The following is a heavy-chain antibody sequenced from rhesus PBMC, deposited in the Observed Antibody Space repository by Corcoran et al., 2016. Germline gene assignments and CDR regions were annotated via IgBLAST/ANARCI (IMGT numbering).Heavy chain of an antibody. D-gene: IGHD3-9*01. CDR2: ISSGGSI. CDR3: AKDSTRMITVTIYDAFDF. CDR1: GFTSGNSD. V-gene: IGHV3S43*01. Sequence: EVQLVESGGGLVQPGGSLRLSCAAPGFTSGNSDLIWIRQAPGKGLAWVSYISSGGSIYYSDSVKGRFTISRDNAKNTLYLQMSSLRVEDTAVYYCAKDSTRMITVTIYDAFDFWGQGLRVTVSS. J-gene: IGHJ3*01.